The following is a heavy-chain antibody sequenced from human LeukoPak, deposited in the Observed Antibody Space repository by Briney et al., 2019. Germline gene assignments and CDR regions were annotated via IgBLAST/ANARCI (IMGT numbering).Heavy chain of an antibody. D-gene: IGHD3-16*01. V-gene: IGHV1-2*02. J-gene: IGHJ3*02. Sequence: ASVTVSCKASGYTFTGYYMHWVRQAPGQGLEWMGWINPNSGGTNYAQKFQGRVTMTRDTSISTAYMELSRLRSDDTAVYYCAREGPYMHAFDIWGQGTMVTVSS. CDR2: INPNSGGT. CDR3: AREGPYMHAFDI. CDR1: GYTFTGYY.